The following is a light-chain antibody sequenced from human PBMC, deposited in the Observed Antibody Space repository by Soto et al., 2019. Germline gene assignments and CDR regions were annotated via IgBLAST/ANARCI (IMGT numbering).Light chain of an antibody. CDR3: CSFAGSNSGV. J-gene: IGLJ3*02. Sequence: QSVLPQPDSVSGSPGQSITLSCTGSSSDVGTYDLVSWYQHHPGAAPKLMIYEATRRPSGISNRFSGSKSGNTASLTISGLQAEDEADYYCCSFAGSNSGVFGGGTKLTVL. CDR2: EAT. V-gene: IGLV2-23*01. CDR1: SSDVGTYDL.